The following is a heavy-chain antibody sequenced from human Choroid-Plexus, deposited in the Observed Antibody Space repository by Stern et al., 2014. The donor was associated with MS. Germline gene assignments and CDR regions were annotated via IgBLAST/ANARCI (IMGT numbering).Heavy chain of an antibody. CDR1: GYTFTDSS. CDR3: ARVAPTVGAAY. D-gene: IGHD1-26*01. J-gene: IGHJ4*02. V-gene: IGHV1-46*01. CDR2: INPTVGRA. Sequence: VQLVQSGAEVMKPGASVNVSCKASGYTFTDSSIHWVRPVHGQGLAWLGMINPTVGRATYPRKVRGRVTMTRDTSTATVKMELNSLRSEDTAVYYCARVAPTVGAAYWGQGTLVTVSS.